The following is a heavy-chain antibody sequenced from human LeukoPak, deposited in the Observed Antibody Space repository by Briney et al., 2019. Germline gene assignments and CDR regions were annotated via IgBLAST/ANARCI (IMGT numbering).Heavy chain of an antibody. CDR3: ARRYDSSGYDERFDP. D-gene: IGHD3-22*01. V-gene: IGHV3-23*01. CDR1: GFTFSSYA. Sequence: PGGSLRLSCVASGFTFSSYAMDWVRQAPGKGLEWVSAISGNGVSTYYADSVKVRFTISRDNSKNTLLLQMNSLRAEDTAVYYCARRYDSSGYDERFDPWGQGTLVTVSS. J-gene: IGHJ5*02. CDR2: ISGNGVST.